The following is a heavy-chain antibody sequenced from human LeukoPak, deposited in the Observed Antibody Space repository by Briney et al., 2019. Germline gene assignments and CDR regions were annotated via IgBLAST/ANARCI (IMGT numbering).Heavy chain of an antibody. V-gene: IGHV3-48*03. CDR3: AELGITMIGGV. Sequence: GGSLRLSCAASGYTFSSYEMNWVRQAPGKGLEWVSYISSSGSTIYYADSVKGRFTISRDNAKNSLYLQMNSLRAEDTAVYYCAELGITMIGGVWGKGATVTISS. CDR1: GYTFSSYE. D-gene: IGHD3-10*02. J-gene: IGHJ6*04. CDR2: ISSSGSTI.